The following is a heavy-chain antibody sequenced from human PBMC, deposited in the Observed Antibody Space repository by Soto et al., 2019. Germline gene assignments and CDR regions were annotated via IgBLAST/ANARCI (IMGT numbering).Heavy chain of an antibody. CDR1: GFSFSTYG. Sequence: GGSLRLSCAASGFSFSTYGMHWVCQAPGKGLEWVAFISNDGSNKYYADSVKGRFTISRDNSKNTLYLQMNSLRAEDTAVYYCAEGMGSYCAFDYWGQGTLVTVSS. J-gene: IGHJ4*02. CDR2: ISNDGSNK. CDR3: AEGMGSYCAFDY. D-gene: IGHD3-10*01. V-gene: IGHV3-30*18.